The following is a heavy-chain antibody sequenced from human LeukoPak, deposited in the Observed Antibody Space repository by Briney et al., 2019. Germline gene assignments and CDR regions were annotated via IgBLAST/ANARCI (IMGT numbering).Heavy chain of an antibody. D-gene: IGHD3-10*01. CDR2: ISGSGDNT. V-gene: IGHV3-23*01. J-gene: IGHJ6*03. CDR3: ARDGSYGYMDV. CDR1: GFTFSSHG. Sequence: GGSLRLSCAASGFTFSSHGMSWVRQAPGKGLEWVSTISGSGDNTYYADSVKGRFTISRDNSKNTLYLQMNSLRAEDTAVYYCARDGSYGYMDVWGKGTTVTVSS.